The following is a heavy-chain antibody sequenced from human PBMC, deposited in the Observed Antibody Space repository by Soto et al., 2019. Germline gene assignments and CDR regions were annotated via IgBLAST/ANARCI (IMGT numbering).Heavy chain of an antibody. V-gene: IGHV4-59*01. CDR2: IHYSGST. Sequence: QVQLQESGPGLVKPSETLSLICTVSGVSISDYYWSCIRQPPGKGLEWIGYIHYSGSTDYDPSLRSRVTISVDTSKNQFSLELTSVTATDTAVYYCARDFGRHCSSTRCDPFYFDSWGQGTLVTVSS. J-gene: IGHJ4*02. D-gene: IGHD2-2*01. CDR1: GVSISDYY. CDR3: ARDFGRHCSSTRCDPFYFDS.